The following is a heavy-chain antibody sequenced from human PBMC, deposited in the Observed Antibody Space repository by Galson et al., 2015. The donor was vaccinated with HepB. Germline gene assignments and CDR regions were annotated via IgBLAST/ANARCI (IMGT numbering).Heavy chain of an antibody. V-gene: IGHV5-51*01. J-gene: IGHJ6*02. CDR1: GYSFTSYW. D-gene: IGHD3-3*01. CDR3: ARLIRITIFGVVIIEKDV. Sequence: QSGAEVKKPGESLKISCKGSGYSFTSYWIGWVRQMPGKGLEWMGIIYPGDSDTRYSPSFQGQVTISADKSNSTAYLQWSSLKASDTAMYYCARLIRITIFGVVIIEKDVWGQGTTFTVSS. CDR2: IYPGDSDT.